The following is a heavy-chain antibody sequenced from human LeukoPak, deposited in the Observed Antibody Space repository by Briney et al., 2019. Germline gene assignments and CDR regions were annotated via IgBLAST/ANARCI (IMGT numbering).Heavy chain of an antibody. J-gene: IGHJ4*02. Sequence: GGSLTLSCAASGFTFSSYTMNLVRQAPGKGLEWVSAISGSGGSTYYADSVKGRLTISRDNSKNTLYLQMNSLRADDTAVYYCAKDPSLWGQGTLVTVSS. CDR3: AKDPSL. V-gene: IGHV3-23*01. CDR2: ISGSGGST. CDR1: GFTFSSYT.